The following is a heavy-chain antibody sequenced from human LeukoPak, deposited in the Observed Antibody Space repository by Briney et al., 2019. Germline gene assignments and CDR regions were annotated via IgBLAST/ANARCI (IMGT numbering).Heavy chain of an antibody. Sequence: GGSLRLSCAASGFTFSSYAMSWVRQAPGKGLEWVSAMSGSGGSIYYADSVKGRFTISRDNSKNTLYLQMNSLRAEDTAVYYCAKPDIYGSRWYLNYWGQGTLVTV. CDR1: GFTFSSYA. CDR3: AKPDIYGSRWYLNY. V-gene: IGHV3-23*01. J-gene: IGHJ4*02. D-gene: IGHD6-13*01. CDR2: MSGSGGSI.